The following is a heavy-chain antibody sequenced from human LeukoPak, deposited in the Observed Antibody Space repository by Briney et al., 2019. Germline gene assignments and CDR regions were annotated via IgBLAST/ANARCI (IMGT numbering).Heavy chain of an antibody. D-gene: IGHD3-22*01. CDR1: GYTFTGYY. CDR3: ARVSLRTSYDSSGYYRYYFDY. CDR2: INPNSGGT. V-gene: IGHV1-2*02. J-gene: IGHJ4*02. Sequence: ASVKVSCKASGYTFTGYYMHWVRQAPGQGLEWMGWINPNSGGTNYAQKFQGRVTMTRDTSTSTAYMELRSLRSDDTAVYYCARVSLRTSYDSSGYYRYYFDYWGQGTLVTVSS.